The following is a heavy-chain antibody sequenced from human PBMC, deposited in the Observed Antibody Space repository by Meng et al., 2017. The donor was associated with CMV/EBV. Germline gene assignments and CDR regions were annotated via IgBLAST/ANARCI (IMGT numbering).Heavy chain of an antibody. J-gene: IGHJ5*02. CDR1: GYTFTSHG. V-gene: IGHV1-18*01. CDR2: TSAYNGNT. CDR3: ARHYSNLKGGWFDP. D-gene: IGHD4-11*01. Sequence: ASVKVSCKASGYTFTSHGISWVRQAPGQGLEWMGWTSAYNGNTNYAQKLQGRVTMTTDTSTSTAYMELRSLRSDDTAVYYCARHYSNLKGGWFDPWGQGTLVTVSS.